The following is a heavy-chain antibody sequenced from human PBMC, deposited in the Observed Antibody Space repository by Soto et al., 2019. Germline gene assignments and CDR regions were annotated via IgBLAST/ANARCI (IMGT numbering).Heavy chain of an antibody. CDR3: ARDGYDSSGDSEYFQY. Sequence: GGSLRLSCAASGLTFSTYEMNWVRQAPGKGLEWVSYISSSGSSIYYADSVKGRFTISRDNAWNSLHLQMNSLRVEDTAVYYCARDGYDSSGDSEYFQYWGQGTLVTVYS. D-gene: IGHD3-22*01. J-gene: IGHJ1*01. CDR1: GLTFSTYE. CDR2: ISSSGSSI. V-gene: IGHV3-48*03.